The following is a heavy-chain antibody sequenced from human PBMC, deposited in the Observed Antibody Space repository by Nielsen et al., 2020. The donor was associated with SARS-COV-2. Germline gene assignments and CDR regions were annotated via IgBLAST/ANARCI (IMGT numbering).Heavy chain of an antibody. J-gene: IGHJ6*03. CDR3: ARDPGYCSGGSCYRNYYYYYMDV. CDR2: ISYDGSNK. D-gene: IGHD2-15*01. V-gene: IGHV3-30-3*01. Sequence: GGSLRLSCAASGFTFSSYAMHWVRQAPGKGLEWVAVISYDGSNKYYADSVKGRFTISRDNSKNTLYLQMNSLRAEDTAVYYCARDPGYCSGGSCYRNYYYYYMDVWGKGTTVTVSS. CDR1: GFTFSSYA.